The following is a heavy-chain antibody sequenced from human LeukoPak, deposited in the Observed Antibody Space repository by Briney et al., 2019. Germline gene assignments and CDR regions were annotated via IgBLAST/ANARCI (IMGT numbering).Heavy chain of an antibody. V-gene: IGHV5-51*01. D-gene: IGHD2-2*01. J-gene: IGHJ4*02. CDR2: IYPGDSDT. CDR3: ARQIPIRRFHSVPAVIFDY. Sequence: GESLKISCKGSGYSFTSYWIGWVRRMPGKGLEWMGIIYPGDSDTRYSPSFQGQVTISADKSISTAYLQWSSLKASDTAMYYCARQIPIRRFHSVPAVIFDYWGQGTLVTVSS. CDR1: GYSFTSYW.